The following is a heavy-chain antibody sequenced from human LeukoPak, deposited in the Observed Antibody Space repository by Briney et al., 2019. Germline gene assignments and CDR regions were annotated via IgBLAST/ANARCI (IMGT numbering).Heavy chain of an antibody. Sequence: ASVKVSCKASGYTFINYYMHWVRQAPGQGLEWMGWISAYNGNTNYAQKLQGRVTMTTDTSTSTAYMELRSLRSDDTAVYYCARDSYYYYYGMDVWGQGTTVTVSS. J-gene: IGHJ6*02. V-gene: IGHV1-18*04. CDR2: ISAYNGNT. CDR1: GYTFINYY. CDR3: ARDSYYYYYGMDV.